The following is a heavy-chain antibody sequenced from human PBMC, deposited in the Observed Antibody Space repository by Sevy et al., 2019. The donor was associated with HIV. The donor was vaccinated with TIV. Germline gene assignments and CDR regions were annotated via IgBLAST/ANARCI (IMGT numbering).Heavy chain of an antibody. CDR3: AGGYALGIHFGMDV. CDR2: IYYTGNA. D-gene: IGHD1-1*01. V-gene: IGHV4-59*01. Sequence: SETLSLTCTVSGGSISSSYWTWIRQTPGKGLEWIGYIYYTGNAKYNPSLKSRVTISIDTSKKQFSLKLSSVTAADTAVYYCAGGYALGIHFGMDVWGQGTTVTVSS. CDR1: GGSISSSY. J-gene: IGHJ6*02.